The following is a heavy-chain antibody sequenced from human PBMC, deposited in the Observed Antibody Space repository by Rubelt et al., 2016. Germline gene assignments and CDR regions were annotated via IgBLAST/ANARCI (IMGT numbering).Heavy chain of an antibody. Sequence: QLQLQESGPGLVKPSETLSLTCTVSAGSISSTYYYWGWIRQPPGKGLDWIGSIYESGSTYYNPSLKSRVTMSVDKSKNQFSLTLSSVTAADTAVYYCARLSTAMLFDPWGQGTLVTVSS. CDR3: ARLSTAMLFDP. CDR1: AGSISSTYYY. D-gene: IGHD5-18*01. CDR2: IYESGST. V-gene: IGHV4-39*07. J-gene: IGHJ5*02.